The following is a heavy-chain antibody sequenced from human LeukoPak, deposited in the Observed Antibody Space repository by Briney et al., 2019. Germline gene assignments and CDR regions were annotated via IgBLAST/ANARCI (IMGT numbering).Heavy chain of an antibody. CDR2: IYYRGST. CDR3: ARLRRDGHKEVDY. CDR1: GGSISSYY. J-gene: IGHJ4*02. V-gene: IGHV4-59*08. Sequence: SETLSLTCTVSGGSISSYYWSWIRQPPGKGLEWIGNIYYRGSTNYNPSLKSRVTISVDTSKNQFSLKLSSVTAADTAVYYCARLRRDGHKEVDYWGQGTLVTVSS. D-gene: IGHD5-24*01.